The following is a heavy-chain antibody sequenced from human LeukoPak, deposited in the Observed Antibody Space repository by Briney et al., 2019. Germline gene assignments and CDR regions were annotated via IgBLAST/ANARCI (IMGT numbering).Heavy chain of an antibody. J-gene: IGHJ4*02. D-gene: IGHD4/OR15-4a*01. V-gene: IGHV4-59*11. CDR2: IYYRGDT. CDR1: NGSISGHY. Sequence: SKTLSLTCTVSNGSISGHYWSWIRLPPEKPLQWIGYIYYRGDTNYSPSLMSRVTMSVDTSTNQFSLRLRSVTAADTAVYYCARGQGMVISNWGQGALVTVSS. CDR3: ARGQGMVISN.